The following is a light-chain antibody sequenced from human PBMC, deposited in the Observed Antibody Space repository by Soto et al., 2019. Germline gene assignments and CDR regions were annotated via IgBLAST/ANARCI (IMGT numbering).Light chain of an antibody. CDR1: RSDIGDSNF. CDR3: ASFRSGTILV. CDR2: EVN. V-gene: IGLV2-14*01. J-gene: IGLJ1*01. Sequence: QSALTQPASVSGSPGQSVTISCTGPRSDIGDSNFISWYQQSPGKAPRLLIYEVNNRPSGVSRRCSGSKAGNTASLPISGLLEDDEADYFCASFRSGTILVFGSGTKVTVL.